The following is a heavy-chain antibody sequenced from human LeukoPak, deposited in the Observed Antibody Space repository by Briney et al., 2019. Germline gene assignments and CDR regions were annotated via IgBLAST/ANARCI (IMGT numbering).Heavy chain of an antibody. D-gene: IGHD3-22*01. CDR1: GFTFSSDA. J-gene: IGHJ4*02. CDR2: ISGSGGST. V-gene: IGHV3-23*01. Sequence: QPGGSLRLSCAASGFTFSSDAMSWVRQAPGKGLEWVSAISGSGGSTYYADSVNGRFTISRDNSKNTLYLQMNSLRAEDTAVYYCAKVPPGPYYYDSSHFDYWGQGTLVTVSS. CDR3: AKVPPGPYYYDSSHFDY.